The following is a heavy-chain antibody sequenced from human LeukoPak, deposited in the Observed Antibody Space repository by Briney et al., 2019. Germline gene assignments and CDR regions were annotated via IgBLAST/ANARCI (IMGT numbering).Heavy chain of an antibody. J-gene: IGHJ3*02. V-gene: IGHV4-59*01. CDR2: IYYSGST. D-gene: IGHD1-1*01. CDR1: GGSISSYY. Sequence: SETLSLTCTVSGGSISSYYWSWIRQPPGKGLEWIGYIYYSGSTNYNPSLKSRVTISVDTSKNQFSLKLSSVTAADTAVYYCARDDGSGVQSNPCHIWGQGTMVTVSS. CDR3: ARDDGSGVQSNPCHI.